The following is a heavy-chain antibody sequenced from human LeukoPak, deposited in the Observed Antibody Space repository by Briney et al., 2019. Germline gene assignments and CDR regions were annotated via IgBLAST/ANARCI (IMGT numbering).Heavy chain of an antibody. D-gene: IGHD2-15*01. V-gene: IGHV4-39*01. CDR2: IYYSGGT. Sequence: PSETLPLTCSVSGGSISSGNYHWAWLRQSPGEGLEWIGNIYYSGGTYYKPSLKSRVTISVDTSKNQFSLKLSSVTAADTAVYYCARHGDGGLDYWGQGTLVTVSS. CDR1: GGSISSGNYH. J-gene: IGHJ4*02. CDR3: ARHGDGGLDY.